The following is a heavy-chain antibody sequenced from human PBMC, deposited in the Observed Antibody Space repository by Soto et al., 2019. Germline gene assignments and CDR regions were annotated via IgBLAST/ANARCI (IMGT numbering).Heavy chain of an antibody. CDR2: IKQDGSEK. D-gene: IGHD3-16*01. CDR1: GFTFSDSW. CDR3: ASLGRHG. V-gene: IGHV3-7*01. J-gene: IGHJ6*02. Sequence: GGSLRLSCAASGFTFSDSWMDWVRQAPGKGPEWVANIKQDGSEKNYVDSVKGRFTISRDNAKNSLYLQINSLRAEDTAVYYCASLGRHGWGQGTTVTV.